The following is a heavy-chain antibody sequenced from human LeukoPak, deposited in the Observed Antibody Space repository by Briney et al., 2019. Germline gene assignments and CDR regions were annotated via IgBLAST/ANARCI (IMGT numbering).Heavy chain of an antibody. V-gene: IGHV4-30-2*01. CDR2: IFHTGHT. CDR1: GGSISSGDFP. CDR3: ARGFYGAGSHFDY. D-gene: IGHD3-10*01. Sequence: TLSLTCAVSGGSISSGDFPWSWIRQPPGKGLEWIGYIFHTGHTSYNPSLKSRVTISVDMSKNQLSLRLTSVTAADTAVYYCARGFYGAGSHFDYWGQGTLVTVST. J-gene: IGHJ4*02.